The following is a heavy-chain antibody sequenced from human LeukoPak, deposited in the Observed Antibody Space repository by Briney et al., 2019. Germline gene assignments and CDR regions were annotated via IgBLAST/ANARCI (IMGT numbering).Heavy chain of an antibody. Sequence: ASVRVSCKASGGTFSSYAISWVRPAPGQGLEWMGGIIPIFGTANYAQKFQGRVTITADESTSTAYMELSSLRSEDTAVYYCARDIPYLSYDSSGYPDYYFDCWGQGILVSVSS. J-gene: IGHJ4*02. V-gene: IGHV1-69*13. D-gene: IGHD3-22*01. CDR2: IIPIFGTA. CDR1: GGTFSSYA. CDR3: ARDIPYLSYDSSGYPDYYFDC.